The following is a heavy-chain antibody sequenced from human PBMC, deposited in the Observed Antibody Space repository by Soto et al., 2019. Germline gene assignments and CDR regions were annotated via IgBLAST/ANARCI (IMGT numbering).Heavy chain of an antibody. CDR3: ARALGQYYYGMDV. V-gene: IGHV3-30-3*01. CDR1: GFTFSRSA. CDR2: ISKDGSNK. J-gene: IGHJ6*02. Sequence: QVQLVESGGGVVQPGRSLRLSCAASGFTFSRSAMHRVRQAPGKGLEWVAIISKDGSNKYYADSVKGRFTISRDNSKNTLYLQMNSLRADDTAVYYCARALGQYYYGMDVWGQGTTVTVSS.